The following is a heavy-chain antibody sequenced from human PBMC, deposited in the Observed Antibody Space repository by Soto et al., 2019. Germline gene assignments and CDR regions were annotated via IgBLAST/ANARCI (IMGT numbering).Heavy chain of an antibody. V-gene: IGHV4-61*01. CDR3: ARERFLEWLPPPGDYYYGMDV. CDR1: GGSVSSGSYY. D-gene: IGHD3-3*01. J-gene: IGHJ6*02. Sequence: SETLSLTCTVSGGSVSSGSYYWSWIRQPPGKGLEWIGYIYYSGSTNYNPSLKSRVTISVDTSKNQFSLKLSSVTAADTAVYYCARERFLEWLPPPGDYYYGMDVWGQGTTVTVSS. CDR2: IYYSGST.